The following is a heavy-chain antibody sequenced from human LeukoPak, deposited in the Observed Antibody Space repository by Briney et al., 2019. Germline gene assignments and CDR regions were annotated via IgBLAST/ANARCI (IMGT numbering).Heavy chain of an antibody. CDR3: ATDSVKSSGPTGYFDY. Sequence: ASVKVSCKVSGYTLTELSMHWVRQAPGKGLEWMGGFDPEDGETIYAQKFQGRVTMTEDTSTDTAYMELSSLRSEDTAVYYCATDSVKSSGPTGYFDYWGQGTLVTVSS. CDR1: GYTLTELS. J-gene: IGHJ4*02. D-gene: IGHD6-19*01. CDR2: FDPEDGET. V-gene: IGHV1-24*01.